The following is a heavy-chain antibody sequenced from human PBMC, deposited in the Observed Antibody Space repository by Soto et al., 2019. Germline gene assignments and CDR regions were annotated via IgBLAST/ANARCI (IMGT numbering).Heavy chain of an antibody. CDR1: GGTFSSYT. CDR2: ISPIFGTP. J-gene: IGHJ4*02. D-gene: IGHD3-16*02. CDR3: ARVVMGSRLSLDY. Sequence: QVQLVQSGAEVQKPGSSVTVSCKASGGTFSSYTISWVRQAPGQGLEWMAGISPIFGTPIYAQKFQDRVTITADDSTMTAYMEMKRLTSEDTAVYYCARVVMGSRLSLDYWDQGTLVTISS. V-gene: IGHV1-69*01.